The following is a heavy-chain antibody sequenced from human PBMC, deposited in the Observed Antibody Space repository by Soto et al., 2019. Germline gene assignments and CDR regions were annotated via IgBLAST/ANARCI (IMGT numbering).Heavy chain of an antibody. D-gene: IGHD6-19*01. V-gene: IGHV4-30-2*01. CDR3: AGMPYTSGLRFDP. CDR1: GDSYSISTYS. J-gene: IGHJ5*02. CDR2: IYQSGVT. Sequence: TSETLSLTCNMSGDSYSISTYSWSWIRQPPGKALQWIGFIYQSGVTSYNPSLASRVSISLDRSNNQCSLKLKSVTAADTAVYFCAGMPYTSGLRFDPWGPGTLVTVSS.